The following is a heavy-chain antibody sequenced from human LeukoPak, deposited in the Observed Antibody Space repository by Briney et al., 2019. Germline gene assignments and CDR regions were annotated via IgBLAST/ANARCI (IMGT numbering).Heavy chain of an antibody. CDR3: ATQKPGEL. V-gene: IGHV5-10-1*01. D-gene: IGHD1-26*01. J-gene: IGHJ4*02. Sequence: VRQMPGKGLEWMGRIDPSDSYTNYSPSFQGHVTISADKSISTAYLQWSSLKASDTAMYYCATQKPGELWGQGTLVTVSS. CDR2: IDPSDSYT.